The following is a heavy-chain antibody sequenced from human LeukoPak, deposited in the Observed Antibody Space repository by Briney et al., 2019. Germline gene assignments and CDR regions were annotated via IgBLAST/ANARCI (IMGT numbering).Heavy chain of an antibody. CDR3: AGAGRYGDIGDY. Sequence: SETLSLTCTVSGGSISSGGYYWSWIRQHPGKGLEWIGYIYYSGSTYYNPSLKSRVTISVDTSKNQLSLKLSSVTAADTAVYYCAGAGRYGDIGDYWGQGTLVTVSS. CDR2: IYYSGST. D-gene: IGHD4-17*01. CDR1: GGSISSGGYY. J-gene: IGHJ4*02. V-gene: IGHV4-31*03.